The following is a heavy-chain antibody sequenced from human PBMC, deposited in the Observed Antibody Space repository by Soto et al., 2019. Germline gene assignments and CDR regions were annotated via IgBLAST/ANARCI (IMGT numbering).Heavy chain of an antibody. CDR1: GGSCSGYY. CDR2: IIHTGST. Sequence: SETLSLTCAVYGGSCSGYYWSWIRQPPGKGLEWIGEIIHTGSTNYNPSLKSRVTISIDTSKKQFSLKLSSVTAADTAVYYCAPQVVPTATTQPWGQGTLVTVS. V-gene: IGHV4-34*12. J-gene: IGHJ4*02. CDR3: APQVVPTATTQP. D-gene: IGHD2-2*01.